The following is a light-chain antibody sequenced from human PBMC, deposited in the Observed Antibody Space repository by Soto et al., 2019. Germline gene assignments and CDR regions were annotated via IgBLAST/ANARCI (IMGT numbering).Light chain of an antibody. J-gene: IGKJ2*01. V-gene: IGKV3-15*01. CDR2: GAS. Sequence: EIVMTQSPATLSVSPGERVTLSCRASQRVSNKLTWYQHKPGQAPRLLIYGASSRATGIPARFSGSGSGTEFTLTISSLQSEDFAVYYCQQYNDWPPEYTFGQGTKLEIK. CDR3: QQYNDWPPEYT. CDR1: QRVSNK.